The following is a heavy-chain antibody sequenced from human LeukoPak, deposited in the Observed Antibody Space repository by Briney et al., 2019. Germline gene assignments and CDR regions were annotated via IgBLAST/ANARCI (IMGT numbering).Heavy chain of an antibody. CDR3: SKWGDYDVLTGYYDSDF. J-gene: IGHJ4*02. Sequence: PGASLRLSCAASGFTFSNYAMSWVRQAPGKGLEWVSAIVGSGGSTYYADSVKGRFSISRDNSKNTLFLQMNSLRVEDTGLYYCSKWGDYDVLTGYYDSDFWGQGTLVTVSS. CDR1: GFTFSNYA. V-gene: IGHV3-23*01. CDR2: IVGSGGST. D-gene: IGHD3-9*01.